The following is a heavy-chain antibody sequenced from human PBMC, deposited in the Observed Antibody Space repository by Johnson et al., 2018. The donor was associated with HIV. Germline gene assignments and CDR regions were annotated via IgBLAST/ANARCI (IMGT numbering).Heavy chain of an antibody. CDR1: GFTFSNYW. V-gene: IGHV3-30*03. CDR3: ARAHDAFDI. Sequence: QVLLVESGGGLVQPGGSLRLSCAASGFTFSNYWMSWVRQAPGKGLEWVAVISYDGSNKYYADSVKGRFTISRDNSKNTLYLQMNSLRAEDTAVYYCARAHDAFDIWGQGTMVTVSS. J-gene: IGHJ3*02. CDR2: ISYDGSNK.